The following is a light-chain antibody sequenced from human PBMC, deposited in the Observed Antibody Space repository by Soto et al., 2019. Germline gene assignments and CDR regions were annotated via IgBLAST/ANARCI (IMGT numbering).Light chain of an antibody. CDR3: QQYNSYRT. J-gene: IGKJ1*01. CDR2: KAS. V-gene: IGKV1-5*03. Sequence: DIRMTQSPSTLSASVGDRVTITFRASQSISVYLAWYQQKPGKAPKLLIYKASNLESGVPSRFSGSGSGTEFTLTISSLQPDDFATYYCQQYNSYRTFGQGTKVEIK. CDR1: QSISVY.